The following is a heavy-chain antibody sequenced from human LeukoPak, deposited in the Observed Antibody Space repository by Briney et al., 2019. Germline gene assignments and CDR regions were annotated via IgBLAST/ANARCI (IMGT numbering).Heavy chain of an antibody. CDR2: IIPIFGTA. D-gene: IGHD3-10*01. CDR3: ASATYYYGSGSYYPRFDP. Sequence: EASVKVSCKASGGTFSSYAISWVRQAPGQGLEWMGGIIPIFGTANYAQKFQGRVTITADESTSTAYMELSSLRSEDTAVYYCASATYYYGSGSYYPRFDPWGQGTLVTVSS. V-gene: IGHV1-69*13. CDR1: GGTFSSYA. J-gene: IGHJ5*02.